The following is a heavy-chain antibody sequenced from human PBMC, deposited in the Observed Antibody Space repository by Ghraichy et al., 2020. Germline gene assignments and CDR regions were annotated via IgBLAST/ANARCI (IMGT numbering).Heavy chain of an antibody. CDR2: INPVAGGT. D-gene: IGHD2-21*02. V-gene: IGHV1-46*01. J-gene: IGHJ3*01. Sequence: ASVKVSCKASGYTFTDYFIHWVRQAPGQGLEWLGFINPVAGGTTYPRKFQGRITVTMDTSTSTIYMELSSLTFEDAALYYGARECRGGADCSSTDTFAFWGQGTVVTVSS. CDR1: GYTFTDYF. CDR3: ARECRGGADCSSTDTFAF.